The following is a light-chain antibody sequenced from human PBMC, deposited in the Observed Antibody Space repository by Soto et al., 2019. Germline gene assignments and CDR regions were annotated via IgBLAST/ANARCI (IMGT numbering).Light chain of an antibody. Sequence: EIVMTQSPATLSVSPGERATLSCRASQTVSSNLAWYQQKPGQAPRLLIYGASTRATGIPARFSGSGSGTDFTLTISSLQSEDFAVYYCHQYNDCRALTFGQGTKVEIK. CDR3: HQYNDCRALT. V-gene: IGKV3-15*01. CDR1: QTVSSN. CDR2: GAS. J-gene: IGKJ1*01.